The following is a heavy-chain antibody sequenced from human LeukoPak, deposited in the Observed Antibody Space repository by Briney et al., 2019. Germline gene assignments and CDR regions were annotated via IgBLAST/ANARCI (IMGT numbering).Heavy chain of an antibody. V-gene: IGHV1-69*13. CDR1: GGTFSSYA. D-gene: IGHD2-2*01. Sequence: SVKVSCKASGGTFSSYAISWVRQAPGQGLEWMGGIIPIFGTANYAQKFQGRVTITADESTSTAYMELSSLRSEDTAVYYRARDQFLYCSSTSCYFDYWGQGTLVTVSS. CDR3: ARDQFLYCSSTSCYFDY. CDR2: IIPIFGTA. J-gene: IGHJ4*02.